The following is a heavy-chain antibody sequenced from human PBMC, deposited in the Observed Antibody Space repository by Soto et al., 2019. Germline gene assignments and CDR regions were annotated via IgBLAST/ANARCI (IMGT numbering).Heavy chain of an antibody. CDR2: IYYGGST. Sequence: PSETLSLTCTVSGGSISPYYWSWIRQPPGKGLEWVGYIYYGGSTSYNPSLKSRVTISIDTSKNQFSLNLTSVTAADTAVYYCARDFSPSGYNYFDPWGQGTLVTVPS. CDR1: GGSISPYY. V-gene: IGHV4-59*12. CDR3: ARDFSPSGYNYFDP. J-gene: IGHJ5*02. D-gene: IGHD6-25*01.